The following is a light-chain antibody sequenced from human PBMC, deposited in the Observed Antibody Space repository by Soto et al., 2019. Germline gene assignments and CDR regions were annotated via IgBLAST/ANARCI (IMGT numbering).Light chain of an antibody. CDR1: QSISSY. CDR3: QQSYSTPYT. Sequence: DIQMTQSPSSLSASVGDRVTITCRASQSISSYLNWYQQKPGKAPKLLIYAASSLQSEVPSRFSGSGSWSDFTLTISSLQPEDFATYYCQQSYSTPYTCGRGTKLEIK. CDR2: AAS. J-gene: IGKJ2*01. V-gene: IGKV1-39*01.